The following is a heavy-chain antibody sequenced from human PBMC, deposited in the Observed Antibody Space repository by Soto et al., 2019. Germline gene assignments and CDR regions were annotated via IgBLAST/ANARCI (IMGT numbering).Heavy chain of an antibody. J-gene: IGHJ5*02. V-gene: IGHV5-51*01. CDR1: GYSFTSYW. Sequence: GESLKISCKGSGYSFTSYWIGWVRQMPGKGLEWMGIIYPGDSDTRYSPSFQGQVTISADKSISTAYLQWSSLKASDTAMYYCARQGSYDFWIGYYVDAWGKGTLVTVAS. CDR2: IYPGDSDT. CDR3: ARQGSYDFWIGYYVDA. D-gene: IGHD3-3*01.